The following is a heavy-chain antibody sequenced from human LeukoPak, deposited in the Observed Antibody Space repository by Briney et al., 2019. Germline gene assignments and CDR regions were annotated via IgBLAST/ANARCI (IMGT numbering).Heavy chain of an antibody. J-gene: IGHJ4*02. CDR3: ARGQLADDQ. CDR1: GFTFNTYW. CDR2: IKPDGSEA. V-gene: IGHV3-7*01. Sequence: GGSMTLSCATYGFTFNTYWMSWVRQPPGRVLEWVAKIKPDGSEASYVDSMKGRFTIARDNAKNSLYLQMNSLRVEDTAVYYCARGQLADDQWGQGALVTVSS. D-gene: IGHD2-15*01.